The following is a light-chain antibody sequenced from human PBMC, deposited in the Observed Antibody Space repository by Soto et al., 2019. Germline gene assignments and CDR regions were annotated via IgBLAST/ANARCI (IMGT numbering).Light chain of an antibody. CDR3: QHYNSYSEA. V-gene: IGKV1-5*03. CDR2: KAS. J-gene: IGKJ1*01. Sequence: DIQMTQSPSTLSGSVGDRVTITCRASQTISSWLAWYQQKPGKAPKLLIYKASTLKSGVPSRFSGSGSGTEFTLTIISLQSDDFATYYCQHYNSYSEAFGQGTKV. CDR1: QTISSW.